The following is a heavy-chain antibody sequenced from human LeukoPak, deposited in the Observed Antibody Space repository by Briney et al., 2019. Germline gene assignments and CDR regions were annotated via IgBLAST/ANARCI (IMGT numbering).Heavy chain of an antibody. CDR3: ARGVYGSGTDNWFDP. V-gene: IGHV4-59*01. D-gene: IGHD3-10*01. CDR1: GGSISSYY. Sequence: SETLSLTCTVSGGSISSYYWSWIRQPPGKGLEWIGYIYYSGSTNYNPSLKSRVTISVDTSKNQFSLKLSSVTAADTAVYYRARGVYGSGTDNWFDPWGQGTLVTVSS. J-gene: IGHJ5*02. CDR2: IYYSGST.